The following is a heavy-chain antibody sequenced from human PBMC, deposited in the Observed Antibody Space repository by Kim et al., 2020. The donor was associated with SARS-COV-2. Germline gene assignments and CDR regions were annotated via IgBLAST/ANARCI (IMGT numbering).Heavy chain of an antibody. Sequence: ASVKVSCKASGYTFTSYYMYWVRQAPGQGLEWMGIINPSGGSTSYAQKFQGRVTMTRDTSTSTVYMELSSLRSEDTAVYYCARGRSRGYCSGGSCYTNWFDPWGQGTLVTVSS. CDR2: INPSGGST. D-gene: IGHD2-15*01. J-gene: IGHJ5*02. CDR3: ARGRSRGYCSGGSCYTNWFDP. CDR1: GYTFTSYY. V-gene: IGHV1-46*01.